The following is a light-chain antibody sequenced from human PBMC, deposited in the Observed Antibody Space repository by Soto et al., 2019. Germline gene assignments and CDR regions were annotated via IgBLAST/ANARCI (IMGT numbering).Light chain of an antibody. CDR1: SSNIGAAYD. CDR3: QSYDSSLNGV. J-gene: IGLJ3*02. Sequence: QSVLTQPPSVSGAPGQRVTMSCTGSSSNIGAAYDVHWYQHLPGVAPKLLIYGNNNRPSGVPDRFSASKSGTSASLAIRGLQAEDEADYYCQSYDSSLNGVFGGGTQLTVL. V-gene: IGLV1-40*01. CDR2: GNN.